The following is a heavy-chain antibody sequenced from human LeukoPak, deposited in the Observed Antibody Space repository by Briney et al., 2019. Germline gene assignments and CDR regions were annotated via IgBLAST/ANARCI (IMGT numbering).Heavy chain of an antibody. CDR1: GFTFSSYG. CDR3: AKDRSFEEWELDFDY. CDR2: IRYDGSNK. V-gene: IGHV3-30*02. D-gene: IGHD1-26*01. Sequence: GGSLRLSCAASGFTFSSYGMHWVRQAPGKGLEWVAFIRYDGSNKYYADSVKGRFTISRDNSKNTLYLQMNSLRAEDTAVYYCAKDRSFEEWELDFDYWGRGTLVTVSS. J-gene: IGHJ4*02.